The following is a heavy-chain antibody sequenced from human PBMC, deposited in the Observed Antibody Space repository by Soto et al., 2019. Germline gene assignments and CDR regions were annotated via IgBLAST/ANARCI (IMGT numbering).Heavy chain of an antibody. CDR3: ARVYGLVQYDDFWSGYYDY. CDR2: FNPRGGTT. J-gene: IGHJ4*02. D-gene: IGHD3-3*01. V-gene: IGHV1-46*01. CDR1: AYTFINNY. Sequence: QVQLLQSGAEVKKPGASVRISCKSSAYTFINNYINWVRQAPGQGLEWLGVFNPRGGTTRYAQKFQGRVTMTGDTSTRTVFMELSNLKSEDTAVYYCARVYGLVQYDDFWSGYYDYWGQGTLVIVSS.